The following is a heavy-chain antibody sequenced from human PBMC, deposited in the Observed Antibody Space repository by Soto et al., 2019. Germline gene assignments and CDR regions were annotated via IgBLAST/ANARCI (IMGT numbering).Heavy chain of an antibody. Sequence: PGGSLRLSCVVSGITFSTYTMSCVRQAPGKGPEWVALISLDGSDEDYTDSVEGRFTISRDNSKNTLYLYMNGLPTEDSAVYYCTRTRCPFHPYYFDPWGQGTLVTV. CDR3: TRTRCPFHPYYFDP. CDR1: GITFSTYT. CDR2: ISLDGSDE. V-gene: IGHV3-30-3*01. D-gene: IGHD2-21*01. J-gene: IGHJ4*02.